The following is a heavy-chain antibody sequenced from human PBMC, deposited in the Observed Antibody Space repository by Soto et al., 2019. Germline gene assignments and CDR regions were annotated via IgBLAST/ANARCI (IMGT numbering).Heavy chain of an antibody. CDR2: INPNSGGT. Sequence: QVQLVQSGAEVKKPGASVKVSCKASGYTFTGYYMHWVRQAPGQGLEWMGWINPNSGGTNYAQKFQGRVIKTRDTPISTVYMQLTRLKSDDTAVYYCARDRTMAYYYYYGMDDWGQGTTVTVSS. J-gene: IGHJ6*02. CDR1: GYTFTGYY. V-gene: IGHV1-2*02. D-gene: IGHD3-10*01. CDR3: ARDRTMAYYYYYGMDD.